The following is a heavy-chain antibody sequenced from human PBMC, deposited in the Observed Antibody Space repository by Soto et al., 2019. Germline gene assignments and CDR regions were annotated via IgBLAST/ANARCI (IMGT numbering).Heavy chain of an antibody. Sequence: QVQLVESGGGVVQPGRSLRLSCAASGFTFSSYGMHWVRQAPGKGLEWVAVISYDGSNKYYADSVKGRFTISRDNSKNTLYLQMNSLRAEDTAVYYFAKVLSWRYYEGTDYWGQGTLVTVSS. J-gene: IGHJ4*02. D-gene: IGHD1-26*01. CDR1: GFTFSSYG. CDR3: AKVLSWRYYEGTDY. CDR2: ISYDGSNK. V-gene: IGHV3-30*18.